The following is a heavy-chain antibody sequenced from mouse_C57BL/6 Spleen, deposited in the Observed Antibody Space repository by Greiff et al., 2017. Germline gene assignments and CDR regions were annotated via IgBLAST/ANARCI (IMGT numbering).Heavy chain of an antibody. CDR1: GFTFSSYA. CDR3: SRDNYYGGSPFDY. J-gene: IGHJ2*01. Sequence: EVLLVESGGGLVKPGGSLKLSCAASGFTFSSYAMSWVRQTPEKGLEWVATISDGGSYTYYPDNVKGRFTISRDNAKTNLYLQMSHLRSEDAALYYCSRDNYYGGSPFDYWGQGTTLTVSS. V-gene: IGHV5-4*01. CDR2: ISDGGSYT. D-gene: IGHD1-1*01.